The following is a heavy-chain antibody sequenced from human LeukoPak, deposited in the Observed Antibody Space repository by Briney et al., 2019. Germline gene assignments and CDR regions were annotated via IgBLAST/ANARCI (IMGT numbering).Heavy chain of an antibody. J-gene: IGHJ4*02. D-gene: IGHD1-26*01. CDR1: GFSFGGYT. CDR2: ISWNGYST. CDR3: ARDSSGSLDY. V-gene: IGHV3-43*01. Sequence: PGGSLRLSCAASGFSFGGYTMHWVHHAPGKGLEWVSLISWNGYSTSYGDSVKGRFTISRDNNKDSLYLQMNSLRTEDTALYYCARDSSGSLDYWGQGTLVTVSS.